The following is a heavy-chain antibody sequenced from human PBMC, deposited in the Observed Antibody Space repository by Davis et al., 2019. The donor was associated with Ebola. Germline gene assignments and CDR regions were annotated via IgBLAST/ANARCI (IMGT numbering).Heavy chain of an antibody. D-gene: IGHD3-10*01. CDR1: GSSSSVYS. CDR3: ARGGRLLWFRELMDV. CDR2: INHTGSI. Sequence: LRPSCPVFGSSSSVYSWSWIRQPPGKGLEWLGEINHTGSINYNPSLKDRVTISVDTSKNQSSLKLSSVAAADTAVYYRARGGRLLWFRELMDVWGQGATVTVSS. J-gene: IGHJ6*02. V-gene: IGHV4-34*01.